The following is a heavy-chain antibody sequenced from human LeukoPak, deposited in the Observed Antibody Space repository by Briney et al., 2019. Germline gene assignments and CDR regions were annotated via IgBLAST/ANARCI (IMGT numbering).Heavy chain of an antibody. CDR3: ARSYGSGTPYYYYGMDV. D-gene: IGHD3-10*01. J-gene: IGHJ6*02. CDR1: GYTFTSYD. CDR2: MNPNSGNT. Sequence: ASVKVSCKASGYTFTSYDINWVRQATGQGLVWMGWMNPNSGNTGYAQKFQGRVTMTRNTSISTAYMELSSLRSEDTAVYYCARSYGSGTPYYYYGMDVWGQGPTVTVSS. V-gene: IGHV1-8*01.